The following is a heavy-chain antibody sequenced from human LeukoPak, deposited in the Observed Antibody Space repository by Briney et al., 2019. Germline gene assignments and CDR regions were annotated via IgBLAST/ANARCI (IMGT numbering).Heavy chain of an antibody. J-gene: IGHJ6*03. Sequence: GASVKVSCKASGYTFTSYGFTWVRQAPGQGLEWMGWISAYNGNTNYAQKLQGRVTMTTDTSTSTAYMELRSLRFDDTAVYYCARAYGSGSYYYYYMDVWGKGTTVTVSS. CDR1: GYTFTSYG. V-gene: IGHV1-18*01. CDR3: ARAYGSGSYYYYYMDV. D-gene: IGHD3-10*01. CDR2: ISAYNGNT.